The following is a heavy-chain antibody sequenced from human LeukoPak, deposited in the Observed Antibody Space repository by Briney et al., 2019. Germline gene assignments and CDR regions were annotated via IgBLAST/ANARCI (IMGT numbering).Heavy chain of an antibody. CDR1: GGSISSSSYY. CDR2: IYYSGST. D-gene: IGHD3-10*01. Sequence: SETLSLTCTVFGGSISSSSYYWGWIRQPPGKGLEWIGSIYYSGSTYYNPSLKSRVTISVDTSKNQFSLKLSSVTAADTAVYYCARAVYYGSGSYYHYYMDVWGKGTTVTVSS. J-gene: IGHJ6*03. V-gene: IGHV4-39*07. CDR3: ARAVYYGSGSYYHYYMDV.